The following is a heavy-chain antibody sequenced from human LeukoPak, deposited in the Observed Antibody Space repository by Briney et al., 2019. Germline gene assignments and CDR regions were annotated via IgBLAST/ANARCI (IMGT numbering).Heavy chain of an antibody. V-gene: IGHV4-30-4*01. D-gene: IGHD6-19*01. Sequence: SQTLSLTCTVSGGSISSGDYYWSWIRQPPGKGLEWIGYIYYSGSTYCNPSLKSRVTISVDTSKNQFSLKLSSVTAADTAVYYCARVVGIAVAAYFDYWGQGTLVTVSS. J-gene: IGHJ4*02. CDR1: GGSISSGDYY. CDR2: IYYSGST. CDR3: ARVVGIAVAAYFDY.